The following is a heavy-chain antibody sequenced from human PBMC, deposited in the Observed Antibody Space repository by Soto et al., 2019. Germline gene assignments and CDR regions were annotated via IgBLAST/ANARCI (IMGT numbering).Heavy chain of an antibody. CDR3: ARILSSGHSDY. J-gene: IGHJ4*02. D-gene: IGHD2-15*01. V-gene: IGHV4-59*01. CDR2: IYSSXYT. Sequence: PXXTLSLTCTVSSDSLSNYYWTWIRQPPRKGMEWIGXIYSSXYTDYKQSLKXXVTISIDTXKYHLSLKLNSVNDADKDVYYCARILSSGHSDYWGKGTLVTVYS. CDR1: SDSLSNYY.